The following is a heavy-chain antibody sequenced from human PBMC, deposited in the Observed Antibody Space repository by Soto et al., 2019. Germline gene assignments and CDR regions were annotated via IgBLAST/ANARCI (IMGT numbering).Heavy chain of an antibody. D-gene: IGHD3-10*01. CDR2: ISAYNGNT. J-gene: IGHJ6*03. Sequence: ASVKVSCKASGYTFTSYGISWVRQAPGQGLEWMGWISAYNGNTNYAQKLQGRVTMTTDTSTSTAYMELRSLRSDDTAVYYCARDAGYYYGSGSYYIPPPGIHMDVWGKGTTVTVSS. CDR1: GYTFTSYG. V-gene: IGHV1-18*01. CDR3: ARDAGYYYGSGSYYIPPPGIHMDV.